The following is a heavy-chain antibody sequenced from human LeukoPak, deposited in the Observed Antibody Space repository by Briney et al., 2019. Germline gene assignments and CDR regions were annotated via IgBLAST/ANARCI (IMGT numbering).Heavy chain of an antibody. Sequence: GGSLRLSCAASGFTFYRYAISWVRQAPGKGLEWVSSLDGGGAYTYSPDSVKGRFTISRDNSKNTLYLQMNSLRAEDTAVYFCATSRGYSANSAVGYWGQGTLVTVSS. CDR1: GFTFYRYA. V-gene: IGHV3-23*01. D-gene: IGHD4/OR15-4a*01. J-gene: IGHJ4*02. CDR3: ATSRGYSANSAVGY. CDR2: LDGGGAYT.